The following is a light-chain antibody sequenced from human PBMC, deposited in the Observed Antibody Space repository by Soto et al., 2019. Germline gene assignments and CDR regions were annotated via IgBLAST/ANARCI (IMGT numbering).Light chain of an antibody. CDR2: AAS. J-gene: IGKJ1*01. CDR3: QQSYSSPWT. CDR1: QTITNY. V-gene: IGKV1-39*01. Sequence: DIQMTQSPSSLSASVGDRDTITCRASQTITNYLNWYQQKPGKAPKLLIYAASTLLSGVPSRFTGGGSGTDFTLTIDSLQPEDFATYFCQQSYSSPWTFGQGTKVDIK.